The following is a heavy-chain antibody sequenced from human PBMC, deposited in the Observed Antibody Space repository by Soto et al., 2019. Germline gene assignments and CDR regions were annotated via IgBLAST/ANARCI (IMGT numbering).Heavy chain of an antibody. CDR2: IYYSGST. D-gene: IGHD3-10*01. Sequence: PSETLSLTCTVSGGSISSSSYYWGWIRQPPGKGLEWIGGIYYSGSTYDNPSLKSRVTISVDTSKNQFSLKLRSVTAADTAVYYCARHRNVLLIWLGEPPYYCSFMDVWGKGTTVTGSS. CDR3: ARHRNVLLIWLGEPPYYCSFMDV. V-gene: IGHV4-39*01. CDR1: GGSISSSSYY. J-gene: IGHJ6*03.